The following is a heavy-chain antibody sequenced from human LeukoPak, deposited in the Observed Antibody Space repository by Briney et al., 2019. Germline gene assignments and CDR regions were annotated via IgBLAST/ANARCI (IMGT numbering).Heavy chain of an antibody. Sequence: PGGSLRLSCAASRFTFSYYSMNWVRQAPGKGLEWVSYISRSSSAIYYADSVKGRFTISRDNAKNSLFLQMNSLRDEDTAVYYCARDPYSYDTSGPKPFDYWGQGTLVTVSS. D-gene: IGHD3-3*01. CDR2: ISRSSSAI. CDR3: ARDPYSYDTSGPKPFDY. V-gene: IGHV3-48*02. J-gene: IGHJ4*02. CDR1: RFTFSYYS.